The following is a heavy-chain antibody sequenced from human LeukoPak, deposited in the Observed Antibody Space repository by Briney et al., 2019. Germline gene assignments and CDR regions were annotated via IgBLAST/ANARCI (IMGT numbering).Heavy chain of an antibody. Sequence: GASVKVSCKASGYTFTSYGISWVRQAPGQGLEWMGWISAYNGNTNYAQKLQGRVTMTTDTSTSTAYMELRSLRSDDTVVYYCARDTNSGDFWSGYFVYWGQGTLVTVSS. CDR1: GYTFTSYG. CDR2: ISAYNGNT. D-gene: IGHD3-3*01. J-gene: IGHJ4*02. V-gene: IGHV1-18*01. CDR3: ARDTNSGDFWSGYFVY.